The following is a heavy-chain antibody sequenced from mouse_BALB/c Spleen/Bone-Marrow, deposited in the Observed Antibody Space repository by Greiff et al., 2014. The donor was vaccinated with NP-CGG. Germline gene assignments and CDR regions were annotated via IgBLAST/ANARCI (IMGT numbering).Heavy chain of an antibody. V-gene: IGHV5-6-2*01. J-gene: IGHJ1*01. CDR1: GFTFSSYY. CDR3: AGFYYGNNWYFDV. Sequence: EVHLVESGGGLVKLGGSLKLSCAASGFTFSSYYMSWVRQTPEKRLELVAAINSNGGSTYYPDTVKGRSTISRDNAKNTLYLQMSSLKSEDTALFYCAGFYYGNNWYFDVWDAGTTVTVSS. D-gene: IGHD2-1*01. CDR2: INSNGGST.